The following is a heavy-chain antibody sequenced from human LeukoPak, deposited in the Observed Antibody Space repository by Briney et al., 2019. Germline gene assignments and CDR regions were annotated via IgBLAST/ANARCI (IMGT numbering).Heavy chain of an antibody. CDR1: GFTFGGST. J-gene: IGHJ6*02. Sequence: PGGSLRLSCAASGFTFGGSTIHWVRQASGEGLEWDGRIRSKANNYATAYATSVKGRFTLSRDDSNNTAYLQMNSLKTEDTAVYFCIRGAASGSYYGLDVWGQGATVTVSS. D-gene: IGHD1-26*01. V-gene: IGHV3-73*01. CDR3: IRGAASGSYYGLDV. CDR2: IRSKANNYAT.